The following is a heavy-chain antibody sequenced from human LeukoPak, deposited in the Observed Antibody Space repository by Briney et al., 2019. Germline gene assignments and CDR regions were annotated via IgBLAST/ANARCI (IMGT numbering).Heavy chain of an antibody. J-gene: IGHJ6*03. CDR3: ARGVVSVQLWLPYRDYYYYMDV. CDR2: IIPIFGTA. V-gene: IGHV1-69*05. Sequence: SVKVSCKASGGTFSSYAISWVRQAPGQGLEWMGGIIPIFGTANYAQKFQGRVTITTDESTSTAYMELSSLRSEDTAVYYCARGVVSVQLWLPYRDYYYYMDVWGKGTTVTVSS. CDR1: GGTFSSYA. D-gene: IGHD5-18*01.